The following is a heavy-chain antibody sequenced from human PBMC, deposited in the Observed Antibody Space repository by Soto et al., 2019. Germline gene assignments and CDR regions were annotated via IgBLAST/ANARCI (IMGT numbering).Heavy chain of an antibody. CDR1: GGTFSSYA. Sequence: GASVKVSCKASGGTFSSYAISWVRQAPGQGLVWMGWISAYNGNTNYAQRLQDRVTLTTDTSTSTAYMELRSLRSDDTAVYYCARGDFWSGYSGDAFDIWGQGTMVTVSS. D-gene: IGHD3-3*01. CDR3: ARGDFWSGYSGDAFDI. V-gene: IGHV1-18*01. CDR2: ISAYNGNT. J-gene: IGHJ3*02.